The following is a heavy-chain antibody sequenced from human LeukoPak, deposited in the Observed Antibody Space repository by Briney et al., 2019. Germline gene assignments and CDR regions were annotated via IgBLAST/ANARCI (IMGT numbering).Heavy chain of an antibody. J-gene: IGHJ4*02. CDR1: GFTFSSYA. CDR2: ISGGGGST. CDR3: AKGGKWDVTPFDY. D-gene: IGHD1-26*01. V-gene: IGHV3-23*01. Sequence: GGSLRLSCAASGFTFSSYAMSWVRQAPGKGLEWVSTISGGGGSTYYADSVKGRFTISRDNSKNTLYLQVNSLRAKDTAVYYCAKGGKWDVTPFDYWGQGTLVTVSS.